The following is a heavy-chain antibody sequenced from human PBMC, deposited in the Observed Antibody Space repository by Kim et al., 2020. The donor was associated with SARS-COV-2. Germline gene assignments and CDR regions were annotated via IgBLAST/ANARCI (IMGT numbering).Heavy chain of an antibody. Sequence: SQTLSLTCAFSGGSISSGGYSWSWIRQPPGKGLEWIGYIYHSGSTYYNPSLKSRVTISVDRSKNQFSLKLSSVTAADTAVYYCARGIAAAASWFDPWGQGTLVTVSS. CDR2: IYHSGST. CDR3: ARGIAAAASWFDP. CDR1: GGSISSGGYS. V-gene: IGHV4-30-2*01. D-gene: IGHD6-13*01. J-gene: IGHJ5*02.